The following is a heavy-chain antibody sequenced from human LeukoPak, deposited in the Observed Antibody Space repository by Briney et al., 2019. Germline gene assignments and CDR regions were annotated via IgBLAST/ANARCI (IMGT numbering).Heavy chain of an antibody. CDR1: GGSISSYY. J-gene: IGHJ6*02. V-gene: IGHV4-59*01. CDR3: ARVLRYFDWLADYYYYYGMDV. Sequence: PSETLSLTCTVSGGSISSYYWGWIRQPPGKGLEWIGYIYYSGSTNYNPSLKSRVTISVDTSKNQFSLKLSSVTAADTAVYYCARVLRYFDWLADYYYYYGMDVWGQGTTVTVSS. CDR2: IYYSGST. D-gene: IGHD3-9*01.